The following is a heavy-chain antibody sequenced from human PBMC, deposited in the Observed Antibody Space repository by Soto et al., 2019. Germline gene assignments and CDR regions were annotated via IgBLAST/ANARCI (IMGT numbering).Heavy chain of an antibody. Sequence: QVQLVESGGGVVQPGRCLRLSCTASGFTFTNYAMHWVRQAPGKGLEWVAVISNDGSNKDDADSVKGRFTISRDNSKNTLYLQMNSLRAEDTAVYYCARSLTPRAGYFDYWGQGTLVTVSS. V-gene: IGHV3-30-3*01. CDR2: ISNDGSNK. CDR1: GFTFTNYA. J-gene: IGHJ4*02. CDR3: ARSLTPRAGYFDY.